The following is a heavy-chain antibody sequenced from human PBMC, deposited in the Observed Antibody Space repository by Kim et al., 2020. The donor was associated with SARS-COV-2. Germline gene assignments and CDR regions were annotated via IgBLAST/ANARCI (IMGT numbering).Heavy chain of an antibody. CDR1: GYTFTSYA. J-gene: IGHJ6*02. Sequence: ASVKVSCKASGYTFTSYAMHWVRQAPGQRLEWMGWINAGNGNTKYSQKFQGRVTITRDTSASTAYMELSSLRSEDTAVYYCARDVELRAGYQLLLQSGGDYYYGMDVWGQGTTVTVSS. V-gene: IGHV1-3*01. CDR3: ARDVELRAGYQLLLQSGGDYYYGMDV. D-gene: IGHD2-2*01. CDR2: INAGNGNT.